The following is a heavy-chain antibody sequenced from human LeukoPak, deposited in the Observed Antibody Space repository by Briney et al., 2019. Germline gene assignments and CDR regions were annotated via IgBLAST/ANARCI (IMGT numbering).Heavy chain of an antibody. D-gene: IGHD3-16*02. Sequence: SVKVSCKASGGTFNSYAISWVRQAPGQWLEWMGRIIPILDIADYAQNFQGRLTITADKSTSTSYMDLSSLRSEDTAVYYCATDPLRLGELSAPEYRSQGTLVTVSS. CDR2: IIPILDIA. CDR1: GGTFNSYA. V-gene: IGHV1-69*04. J-gene: IGHJ4*02. CDR3: ATDPLRLGELSAPEY.